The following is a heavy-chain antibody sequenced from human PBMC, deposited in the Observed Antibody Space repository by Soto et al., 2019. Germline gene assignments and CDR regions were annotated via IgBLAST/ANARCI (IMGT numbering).Heavy chain of an antibody. Sequence: SQTLSLTCAISGDSVPTNSATWDWIRQSPSRGLEWLGRTYYRSKWYNDYAVSVEGRITINPDTSNNQVSLQLNSVTPEDTAIYYCAKDLPGELLPTCFDSWGQGTLVTVSS. CDR1: GDSVPTNSAT. D-gene: IGHD1-26*01. CDR2: TYYRSKWYN. CDR3: AKDLPGELLPTCFDS. J-gene: IGHJ5*01. V-gene: IGHV6-1*01.